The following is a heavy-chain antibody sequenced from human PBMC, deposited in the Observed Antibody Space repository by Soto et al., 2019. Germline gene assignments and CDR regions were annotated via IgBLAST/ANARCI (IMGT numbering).Heavy chain of an antibody. CDR3: ARGRMVRGVTWLEP. CDR2: IYYSGST. J-gene: IGHJ5*02. V-gene: IGHV4-59*01. CDR1: GGSISSYY. D-gene: IGHD3-10*01. Sequence: SETLSLTCTVSGGSISSYYWSWIRQPPGKGLEWIGYIYYSGSTNYNPSLKSRVTISVDTSKNQFSLKLSSVTAADTAVYYCARGRMVRGVTWLEPWGQGTLVTVSS.